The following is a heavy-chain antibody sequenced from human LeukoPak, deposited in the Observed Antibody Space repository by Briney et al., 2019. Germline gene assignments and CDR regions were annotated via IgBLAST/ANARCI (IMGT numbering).Heavy chain of an antibody. CDR3: AREGMDIVVVPAAPRVDY. Sequence: HPSETLSLTCTVSGGSISSGSYYWSWIRQPAGEGLEWIGRIYTSGSTNYNPSPKSRVTISVDTSKNQFSLKLSSVTTADTAVYYCAREGMDIVVVPAAPRVDYWGQGTLVTVSS. J-gene: IGHJ4*02. V-gene: IGHV4-61*02. D-gene: IGHD2-2*03. CDR2: IYTSGST. CDR1: GGSISSGSYY.